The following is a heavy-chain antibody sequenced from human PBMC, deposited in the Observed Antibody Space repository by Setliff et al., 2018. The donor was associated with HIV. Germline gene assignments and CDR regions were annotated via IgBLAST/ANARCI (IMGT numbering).Heavy chain of an antibody. CDR1: GGSISSRNFY. CDR3: AREVRWELPQGFDH. Sequence: SETLSLTCTVSGGSISSRNFYWGWIRQPPGKGLEWIGSIAYTGSGYYNSSLKSRVTISVDTSRNECSLKLTSVTAADTAVYSCAREVRWELPQGFDHWGQGSQVTVSS. CDR2: IAYTGSG. J-gene: IGHJ4*02. D-gene: IGHD1-26*01. V-gene: IGHV4-39*07.